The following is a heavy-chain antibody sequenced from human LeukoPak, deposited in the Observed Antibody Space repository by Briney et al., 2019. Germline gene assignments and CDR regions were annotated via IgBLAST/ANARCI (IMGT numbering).Heavy chain of an antibody. Sequence: GRSLRLSCAASGFTFSSYGMHWVRQAPGKGLEWVAVIWYDRSNKYYADSVKGRFTISRDNSKNTLYLQMNSLRAEDTAVYYCAREDYGSGSYQAFDYWGQGTLVTVSS. J-gene: IGHJ4*02. CDR1: GFTFSSYG. CDR2: IWYDRSNK. D-gene: IGHD3-10*01. CDR3: AREDYGSGSYQAFDY. V-gene: IGHV3-33*01.